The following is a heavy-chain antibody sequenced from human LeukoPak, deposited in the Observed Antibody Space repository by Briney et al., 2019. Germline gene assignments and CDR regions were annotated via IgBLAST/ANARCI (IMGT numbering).Heavy chain of an antibody. D-gene: IGHD6-6*01. J-gene: IGHJ4*02. Sequence: SETLSLTCTVSGGSISSGGYYWSWIRQPPGKGLEWIGYIYHSGSTYYNPSLKSRVTISVDRSKNQFSLKLSSVTAADTAVYYCARAGSSGVDYWGQGTLVTVSS. CDR3: ARAGSSGVDY. V-gene: IGHV4-30-2*01. CDR1: GGSISSGGYY. CDR2: IYHSGST.